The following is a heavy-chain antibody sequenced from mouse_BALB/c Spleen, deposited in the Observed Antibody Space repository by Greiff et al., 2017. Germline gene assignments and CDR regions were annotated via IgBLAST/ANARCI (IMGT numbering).Heavy chain of an antibody. V-gene: IGHV1-5*01. CDR2: IYPGNSDT. CDR3: TRTSFYAMDY. Sequence: EVQLQQSGTVLARPGASVKMSCKASGYTFTSYWMHWVKQRPGQGLEWIGAIYPGNSDTSYNQTFKGKAKLTAVTSTSTAYMELSSLTNEDSAVYYCTRTSFYAMDYWGQGTSVTVSS. J-gene: IGHJ4*01. CDR1: GYTFTSYW.